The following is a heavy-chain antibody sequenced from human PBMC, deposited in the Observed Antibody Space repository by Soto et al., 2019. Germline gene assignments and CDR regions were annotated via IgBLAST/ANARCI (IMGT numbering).Heavy chain of an antibody. CDR1: GGTFSSYA. CDR3: ARDKATYGEVLNNAFDI. CDR2: IIPIFGTA. Sequence: QVQLVQSGAEVKKPGSSVKVSCKASGGTFSSYAISWVRQAPGQGLEWMGGIIPIFGTANDAQKFPVRGTISADESTSTDDMELSSLRSEDKAVYYCARDKATYGEVLNNAFDIWCQGTMVTVSS. V-gene: IGHV1-69*12. J-gene: IGHJ3*02. D-gene: IGHD4-17*01.